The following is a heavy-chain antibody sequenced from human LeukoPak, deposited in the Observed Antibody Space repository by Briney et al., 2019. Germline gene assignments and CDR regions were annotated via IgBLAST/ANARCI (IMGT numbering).Heavy chain of an antibody. CDR1: GGSFSGYY. CDR3: ASLLGYCSSTSCSNWFGP. CDR2: INHSGST. Sequence: PSETLSLTCAVYGGSFSGYYWSWIRQPPGKGLEWIGEINHSGSTNYNPSLKSRVTISVDTSKNQFSLKLSSVTAADTAVYYCASLLGYCSSTSCSNWFGPWGQGTLVTVSS. J-gene: IGHJ5*02. V-gene: IGHV4-34*01. D-gene: IGHD2-2*01.